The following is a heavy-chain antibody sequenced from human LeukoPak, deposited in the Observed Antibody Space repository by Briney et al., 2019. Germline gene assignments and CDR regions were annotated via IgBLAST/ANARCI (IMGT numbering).Heavy chain of an antibody. D-gene: IGHD3-3*01. CDR2: KKKDGSER. V-gene: IGHV3-7*01. CDR3: ARDGGIFGVGNFDC. J-gene: IGHJ4*02. CDR1: GFTFSRYW. Sequence: GVSLRLSCAASGFTFSRYWVTGPPHSRGRGGEGGANKKKDGSERYYVDSVEGRFINSRDNAKNSLYLQMHSLRAEDTAVYYCARDGGIFGVGNFDCWGQGTLVTVSS.